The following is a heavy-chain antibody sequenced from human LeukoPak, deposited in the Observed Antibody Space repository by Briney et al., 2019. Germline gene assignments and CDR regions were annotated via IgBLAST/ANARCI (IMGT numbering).Heavy chain of an antibody. V-gene: IGHV3-30*01. J-gene: IGHJ4*02. CDR3: ARSSGSRLDY. D-gene: IGHD1-26*01. CDR1: GFTFSSYA. Sequence: GRSLRLSCAASGFTFSSYAMHWVRQAPGKGLEWVVVISYDGSNKYYADSVKGRFNISRDNSKNTLYLQMNSLRAEDTAVYYCARSSGSRLDYWGQGTLVTVSS. CDR2: ISYDGSNK.